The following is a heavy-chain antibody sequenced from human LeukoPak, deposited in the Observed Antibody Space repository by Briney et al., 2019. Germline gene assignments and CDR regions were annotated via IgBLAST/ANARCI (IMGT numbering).Heavy chain of an antibody. Sequence: PGGSLRLSCAASGFTFGSYAMSWVRQAPGKRLEWVSTISGSGGSTYYADSVKGRFTISRDNSKNTLYLQMDSLRVEDTAVYYCAKIIGGTIYPFAYWGQGTLVTVSS. CDR2: ISGSGGST. CDR1: GFTFGSYA. CDR3: AKIIGGTIYPFAY. J-gene: IGHJ4*02. V-gene: IGHV3-23*01. D-gene: IGHD1-1*01.